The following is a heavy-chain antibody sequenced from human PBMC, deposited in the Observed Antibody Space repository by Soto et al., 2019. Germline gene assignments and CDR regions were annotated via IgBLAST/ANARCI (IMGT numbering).Heavy chain of an antibody. D-gene: IGHD1-1*01. CDR3: ARVSLWTWNDARVEYHGMDV. Sequence: QVQLVQSGAEVKKPGSSVKVSCKASGGTFSHYAISWVRQAPGQGLEWMGGIIPIFGTANYAQKFQGRVTITADALTSPAYTHLSFVRSEDTAVYFSARVSLWTWNDARVEYHGMDVWGQGTTVTVSS. J-gene: IGHJ6*02. CDR2: IIPIFGTA. V-gene: IGHV1-69*01. CDR1: GGTFSHYA.